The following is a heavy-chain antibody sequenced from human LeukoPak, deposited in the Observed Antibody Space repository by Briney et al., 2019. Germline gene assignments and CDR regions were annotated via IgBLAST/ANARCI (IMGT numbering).Heavy chain of an antibody. J-gene: IGHJ5*02. V-gene: IGHV4-30-4*01. CDR2: IYYSGST. Sequence: PSQTLSLTCTVSGGSISSGDYSWSWIRQPPGKGLEWIGYIYYSGSTYYNPSLKSRVTISVDTSKNQFSLKPSSVTAADTAVYYCARGHARWLQFIGPWFDPWGQGTLVTVSS. CDR1: GGSISSGDYS. D-gene: IGHD5-24*01. CDR3: ARGHARWLQFIGPWFDP.